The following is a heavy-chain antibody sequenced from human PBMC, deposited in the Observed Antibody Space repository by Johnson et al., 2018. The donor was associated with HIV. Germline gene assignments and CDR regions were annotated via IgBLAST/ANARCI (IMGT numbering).Heavy chain of an antibody. Sequence: QVQLVESGGGLVKPGGSLRLSCAASGFNFSDHYMTWIRQAPGKGLEWVSYISGSGGSTYYADSVKGRFTISRDNSKNTLYLQMNSLRAEDTAVYYCAVVALPMYWYDAFDIWGQGTMVTVSS. V-gene: IGHV3-11*01. CDR3: AVVALPMYWYDAFDI. D-gene: IGHD2-21*01. CDR2: ISGSGGST. CDR1: GFNFSDHY. J-gene: IGHJ3*02.